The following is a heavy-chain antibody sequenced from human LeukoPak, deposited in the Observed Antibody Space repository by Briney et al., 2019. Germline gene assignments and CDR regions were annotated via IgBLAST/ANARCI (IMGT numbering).Heavy chain of an antibody. Sequence: SETLSLTCTVSGGSISSSRYYWGWIRQPPGKGLEWIGSIYYSGSTYYNPSLKSRVTISVDTSKNQFSLKLSSVTAADTAVYYCARDESYSNYNNWFDPWGQGTLVTVSS. J-gene: IGHJ5*02. D-gene: IGHD4-11*01. V-gene: IGHV4-39*07. CDR2: IYYSGST. CDR3: ARDESYSNYNNWFDP. CDR1: GGSISSSRYY.